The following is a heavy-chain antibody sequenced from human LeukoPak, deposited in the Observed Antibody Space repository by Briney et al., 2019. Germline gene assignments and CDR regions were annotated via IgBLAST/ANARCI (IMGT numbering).Heavy chain of an antibody. CDR3: ARVTTVTTSFHFDY. D-gene: IGHD4-17*01. Sequence: SETLSLTCTVSGGSVSSTIYYWGWIRQSPGKGLEWIGSIYYTGSTSYNPSLKSRVTISLDTSKNQFSLKLSSVTAADTAVYYCARVTTVTTSFHFDYWGQGTLVTVSS. J-gene: IGHJ4*02. CDR1: GGSVSSTIYY. CDR2: IYYTGST. V-gene: IGHV4-39*07.